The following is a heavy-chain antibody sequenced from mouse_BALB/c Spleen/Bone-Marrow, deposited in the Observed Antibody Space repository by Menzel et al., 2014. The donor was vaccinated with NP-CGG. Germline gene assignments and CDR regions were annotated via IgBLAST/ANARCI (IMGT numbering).Heavy chain of an antibody. D-gene: IGHD1-3*01. V-gene: IGHV2-6-7*01. CDR3: ARHRDNYFYFDC. J-gene: IGHJ2*01. CDR2: IWGDGRT. CDR1: GLSLIGYG. Sequence: QVQLKDSGPGLVAPSQSLSITCTVSGLSLIGYGVNWVRQPPGKGLEWLGMIWGDGRTDYNSALKSRLIISKDNSKSXVFLKMNSLQTDDTARYYCARHRDNYFYFDCWGQGTTLTVSS.